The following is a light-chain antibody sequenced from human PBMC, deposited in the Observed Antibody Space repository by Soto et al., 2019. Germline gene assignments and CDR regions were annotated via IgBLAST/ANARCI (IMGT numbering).Light chain of an antibody. V-gene: IGLV2-14*03. Sequence: QPASVSGSPGQSITISCTGTSSDIGAYNFVSWYQQHPGKAPKLMLYDVNIRPSGVSNRFSGSKSGNTASLTISGLQAEDEADYYCTSWTTSTTMRFGGGTKLTVL. CDR3: TSWTTSTTMR. CDR2: DVN. CDR1: SSDIGAYNF. J-gene: IGLJ2*01.